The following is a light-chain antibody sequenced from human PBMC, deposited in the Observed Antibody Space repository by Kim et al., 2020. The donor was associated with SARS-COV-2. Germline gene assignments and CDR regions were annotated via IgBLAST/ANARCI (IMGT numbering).Light chain of an antibody. CDR2: AKN. J-gene: IGLJ1*01. Sequence: TARITAHSAAHTNYYANWYHQRAGQAPVLRIHAKNYRPSGIPDRFSASSSGNTASLAITGAHADDEADYYCNSRDSTGKYYFFGAGTKVTVL. CDR1: AHTNYY. CDR3: NSRDSTGKYYF. V-gene: IGLV3-19*01.